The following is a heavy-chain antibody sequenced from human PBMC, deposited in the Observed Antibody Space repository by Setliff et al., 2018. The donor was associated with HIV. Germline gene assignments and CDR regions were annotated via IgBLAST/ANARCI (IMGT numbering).Heavy chain of an antibody. CDR3: ARDLRGTQSSDY. Sequence: ASVKVSCKAPGNSFNGDFLNWVRQAPGQGLEWMGNIKLSSGGTKFAQKFLGRVTMTRDTSTNTAFMELRRLNSGDTAVYYCARDLRGTQSSDYWGQGTLVTVSS. CDR1: GNSFNGDF. V-gene: IGHV1-2*02. J-gene: IGHJ4*02. CDR2: IKLSSGGT. D-gene: IGHD1-1*01.